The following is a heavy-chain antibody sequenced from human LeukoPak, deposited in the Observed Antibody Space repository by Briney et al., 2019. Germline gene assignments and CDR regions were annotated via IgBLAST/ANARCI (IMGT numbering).Heavy chain of an antibody. CDR3: ARATAGTTLFEGIDY. CDR1: GFTFSSYW. D-gene: IGHD1-1*01. Sequence: PGGSLRLSCAASGFTFSSYWMSWVRQAPGKGLEWIGNIFYSGSTYYSPSLKSRVTISLDTSRNQFSLKLSSVTAADTAVYYCARATAGTTLFEGIDYWGQGTLVTVSS. CDR2: IFYSGST. V-gene: IGHV4-59*08. J-gene: IGHJ4*02.